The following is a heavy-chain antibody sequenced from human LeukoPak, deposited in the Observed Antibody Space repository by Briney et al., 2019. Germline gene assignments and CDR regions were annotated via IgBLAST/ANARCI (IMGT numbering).Heavy chain of an antibody. CDR2: INPNSGGT. J-gene: IGHJ5*02. V-gene: IGHV1-2*02. CDR1: GYTFTSYG. Sequence: GASVKVSCKASGYTFTSYGISWVRQAPGQGLEWMGWINPNSGGTNYAQKFQGRVTMTRDTSISTAYMELSRLRSDDTAVYFCARGEDSSSSGGWDWFDPWGQGTLVTVSS. D-gene: IGHD6-6*01. CDR3: ARGEDSSSSGGWDWFDP.